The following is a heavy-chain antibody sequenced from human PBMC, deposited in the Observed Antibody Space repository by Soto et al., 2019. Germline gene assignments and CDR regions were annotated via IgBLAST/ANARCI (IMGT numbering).Heavy chain of an antibody. J-gene: IGHJ3*02. CDR3: ARDFDYGDYPNAFDI. Sequence: ASVKVSCKASGGTFSIYTISLVRQAPGQGLEWMGRIIPILGIANYAQKFQGRVTITADKSTSTAYMELSSLRSEDTAVYYCARDFDYGDYPNAFDIWGQGTMVTVSS. CDR2: IIPILGIA. D-gene: IGHD4-17*01. V-gene: IGHV1-69*04. CDR1: GGTFSIYT.